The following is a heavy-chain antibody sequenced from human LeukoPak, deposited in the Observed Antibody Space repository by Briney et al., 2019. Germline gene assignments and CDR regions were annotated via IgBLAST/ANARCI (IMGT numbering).Heavy chain of an antibody. CDR3: ARDGQNDYGGDSGFDS. J-gene: IGHJ4*02. Sequence: ASVKVSCMASGYTFTNYFLNWVRQAPGQGLEWMGLINPSDGSTNYAQKFQDRVTVTRDRSTSTVYMEVSSLRSEETAVYYCARDGQNDYGGDSGFDSWGQGTLVTVSS. V-gene: IGHV1-46*01. CDR1: GYTFTNYF. D-gene: IGHD4-23*01. CDR2: INPSDGST.